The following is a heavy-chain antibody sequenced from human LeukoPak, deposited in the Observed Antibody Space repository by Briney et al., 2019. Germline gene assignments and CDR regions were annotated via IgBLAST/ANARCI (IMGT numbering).Heavy chain of an antibody. V-gene: IGHV3-7*01. CDR3: AREPFWSGYYSNLHFDY. CDR2: IKQDGSEK. J-gene: IGHJ4*02. D-gene: IGHD3-3*01. Sequence: PGGSLRLSCAASGFTLSSYAMHWVRQAPGKGLEWVANIKQDGSEKYYVDSVKGRFTISRDNAKNSLYLQMNSLRAEDTAVYYCAREPFWSGYYSNLHFDYWGQGTLVTVSS. CDR1: GFTLSSYA.